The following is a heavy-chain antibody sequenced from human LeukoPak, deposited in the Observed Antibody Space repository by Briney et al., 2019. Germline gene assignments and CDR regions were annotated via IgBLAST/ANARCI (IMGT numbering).Heavy chain of an antibody. CDR3: ARAYTNGDYLDY. Sequence: GGSLRLSCAASGSSFSSYGMHWVRQAPGKGLEWVSYISSSSSTIYYADSVKGRFTISRDNAKSSASLQMNSLRVDDTAVYYCARAYTNGDYLDYWGQGTLVTVSS. J-gene: IGHJ4*02. V-gene: IGHV3-48*04. D-gene: IGHD4-17*01. CDR2: ISSSSSTI. CDR1: GSSFSSYG.